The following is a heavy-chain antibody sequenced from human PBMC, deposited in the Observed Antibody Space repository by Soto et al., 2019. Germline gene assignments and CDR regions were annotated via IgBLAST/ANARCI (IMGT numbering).Heavy chain of an antibody. D-gene: IGHD5-18*01. V-gene: IGHV2-5*02. J-gene: IGHJ4*02. CDR2: IYWDDDK. CDR3: AHVPWKPLWPRAWVGH. Sequence: QITLKESGPTLVKPTQTLTLTCTFSGFSLSTSGVGVGWIRQPPGKALEWLGLIYWDDDKRYSPSLKSRLTITIDTSKNQLVLKLTNIHHVDTATYYCAHVPWKPLWPRAWVGHWGQGSLVTVSS. CDR1: GFSLSTSGVG.